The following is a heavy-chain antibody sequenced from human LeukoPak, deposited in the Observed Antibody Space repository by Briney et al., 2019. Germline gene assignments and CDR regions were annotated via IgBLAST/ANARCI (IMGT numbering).Heavy chain of an antibody. CDR3: ARTRAPYDILTGYLDY. D-gene: IGHD3-9*01. V-gene: IGHV1-69*04. Sequence: SVKVSCKASGGTFSSYAISWVRQAPGQGLEWMGRIIPILGIANYAQKFQGRVTITADKSTSTAYMELSSLRSEDTAVYYCARTRAPYDILTGYLDYWGQGTLVTVSS. CDR2: IIPILGIA. CDR1: GGTFSSYA. J-gene: IGHJ4*02.